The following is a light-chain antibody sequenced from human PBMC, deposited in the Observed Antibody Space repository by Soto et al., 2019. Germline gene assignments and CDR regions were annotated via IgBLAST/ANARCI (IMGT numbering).Light chain of an antibody. V-gene: IGKV3-15*01. J-gene: IGKJ5*01. CDR2: GAS. CDR3: QKYNNWPQIN. Sequence: EIVMTQSPATLGVPSGEIANLSRSSSQSVSSNLAWYQQKPGQAPRLIIYGASNRATGIPDRFSGSGSGTEFTLTIRRLKSEDFAVYYCQKYNNWPQINFGNGQRLALK. CDR1: QSVSSN.